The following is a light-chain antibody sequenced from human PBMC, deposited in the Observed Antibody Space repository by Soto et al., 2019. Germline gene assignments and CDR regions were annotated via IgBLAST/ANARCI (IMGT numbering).Light chain of an antibody. CDR2: AAS. V-gene: IGKV1-6*01. J-gene: IGKJ1*01. CDR1: QGIGND. Sequence: AIQLTQSPSSLSASVGDRVTISCRASQGIGNDLAWYQQKPGKAPRLLIFAASNLQSGVPSRFSGSGSETDFTLTISSLQPEDFATYSCQHSTTWTFGQGTKVEIK. CDR3: QHSTTWT.